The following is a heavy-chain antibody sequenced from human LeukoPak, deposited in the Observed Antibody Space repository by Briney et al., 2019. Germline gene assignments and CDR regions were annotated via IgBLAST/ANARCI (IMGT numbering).Heavy chain of an antibody. CDR1: GFTFDDYA. J-gene: IGHJ3*02. CDR3: ASDRRSDSSGYAFDI. V-gene: IGHV3-20*04. D-gene: IGHD3-22*01. Sequence: EGSLRLSCVASGFTFDDYAMSWVRQAPGKGLEWVSGINWNGDNTVYADSVKGRFTISRDNAKNSLYLQMNSLGAEDTAFYYCASDRRSDSSGYAFDIWGQGTMVTVSS. CDR2: INWNGDNT.